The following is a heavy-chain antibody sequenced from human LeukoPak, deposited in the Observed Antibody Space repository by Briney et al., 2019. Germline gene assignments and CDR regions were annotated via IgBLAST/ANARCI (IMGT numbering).Heavy chain of an antibody. V-gene: IGHV3-7*01. J-gene: IGHJ4*02. Sequence: GGSLRLSCVASGFTFSSYWMTWVRQGPGKGLEWAATIKEDGTDKYYVDSVKGRFTISRDNAKNSLYLQVNSLRAEDTAVYFCSSPLLRSSSGGFWGQGTLVTVSS. CDR1: GFTFSSYW. CDR3: SSPLLRSSSGGF. D-gene: IGHD6-6*01. CDR2: IKEDGTDK.